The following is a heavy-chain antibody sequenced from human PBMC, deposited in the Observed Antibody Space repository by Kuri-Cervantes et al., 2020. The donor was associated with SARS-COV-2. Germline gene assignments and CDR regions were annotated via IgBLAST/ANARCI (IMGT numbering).Heavy chain of an antibody. D-gene: IGHD6-13*01. J-gene: IGHJ4*02. CDR3: AKERDSLRTSGIAAAGTGFDY. CDR2: IIPIFGTA. CDR1: GGTFSSYA. V-gene: IGHV1-69*05. Sequence: SVKVSCKASGGTFSSYAISWVRQAPGQGLEWMGGIIPIFGTANYAQKFQGRVTITTDESTSTAYMELSSLRSEDTAVYYCAKERDSLRTSGIAAAGTGFDYWGQGTLVTVSS.